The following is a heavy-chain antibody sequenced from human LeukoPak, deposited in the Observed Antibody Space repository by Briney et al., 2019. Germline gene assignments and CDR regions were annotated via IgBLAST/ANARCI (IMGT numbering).Heavy chain of an antibody. CDR3: AKVDSSGWYGGAFDI. V-gene: IGHV3-23*01. J-gene: IGHJ3*02. D-gene: IGHD6-13*01. CDR2: ISGSGGST. CDR1: GFGVSKND. Sequence: GGSLRLSCAASGFGVSKNDMTWVRQTPGKGLEWVSAISGSGGSTYYADSVKGRFTISRDNSKNTLYLQMNSLRAEDTAVYYCAKVDSSGWYGGAFDIWGQGTMVTVSS.